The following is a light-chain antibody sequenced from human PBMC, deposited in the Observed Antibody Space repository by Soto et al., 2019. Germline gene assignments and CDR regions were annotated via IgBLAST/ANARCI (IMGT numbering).Light chain of an antibody. Sequence: QSALTQPPSASVSPGQSVTISCIGTSSDVGAYNYVSWYQQHPGKVPKLMIYEVSKRPSGVPDRFSASKSGNTASLTVSGLQAEDEADYYCSSHGGSNNFYVFGTGTKVTVL. CDR3: SSHGGSNNFYV. CDR1: SSDVGAYNY. CDR2: EVS. J-gene: IGLJ1*01. V-gene: IGLV2-8*01.